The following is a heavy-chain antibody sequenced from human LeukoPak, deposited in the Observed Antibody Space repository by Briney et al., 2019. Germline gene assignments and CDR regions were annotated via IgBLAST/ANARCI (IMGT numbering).Heavy chain of an antibody. J-gene: IGHJ4*02. CDR2: ISDSSTYI. V-gene: IGHV3-21*01. Sequence: PGGSLRLSCAASGFSFTSYGMSWVRQAPGKGLEWVSSISDSSTYIYYTDSVKGRFTISRDNAKNSLYLQMNSLRADDAAVYYCAREPTSMGSDYWGQGTLVTVSP. CDR1: GFSFTSYG. D-gene: IGHD5-18*01. CDR3: AREPTSMGSDY.